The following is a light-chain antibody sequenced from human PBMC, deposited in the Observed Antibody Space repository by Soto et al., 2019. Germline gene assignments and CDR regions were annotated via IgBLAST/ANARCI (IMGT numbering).Light chain of an antibody. CDR2: GNS. V-gene: IGLV1-40*01. CDR1: SSNIGAGYD. Sequence: QSVLTQPPSVSGAPGQRVTISCTGSSSNIGAGYDVHWYQQLPGTAPKLLIYGNSNRPSGVPDRFSGSKSGTSASLAITGLQAEGEADYYCQSYDSSLSVFYVFGTGTKVTVL. CDR3: QSYDSSLSVFYV. J-gene: IGLJ1*01.